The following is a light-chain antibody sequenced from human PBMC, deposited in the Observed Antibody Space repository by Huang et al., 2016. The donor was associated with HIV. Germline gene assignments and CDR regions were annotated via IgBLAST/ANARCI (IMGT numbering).Light chain of an antibody. CDR1: QDISTY. J-gene: IGKJ4*01. Sequence: DIQMTQSPSSLSSSLGDRVTITCQASQDISTYLKWYQQKPGKAPKLLIDDASNLATGVPSRFSGSGSGTDFTFTISSLQPEDIATYYCQQYDNRITFGGGTKVEIK. CDR3: QQYDNRIT. V-gene: IGKV1-33*01. CDR2: DAS.